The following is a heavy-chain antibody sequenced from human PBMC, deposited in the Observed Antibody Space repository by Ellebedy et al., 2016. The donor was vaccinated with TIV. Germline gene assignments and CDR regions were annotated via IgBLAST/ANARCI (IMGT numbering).Heavy chain of an antibody. V-gene: IGHV5-51*01. CDR2: IYPGDSET. CDR3: ARHGGGGTFASPFQH. J-gene: IGHJ1*01. CDR1: GYSFTSYW. Sequence: PGGSLRLSCKGSGYSFTSYWVGWVRQMPGKGLEWMGIIYPGDSETRYSPSLQGQVTISADRSTSTAYLRWSSLKASDTAMYYCARHGGGGTFASPFQHWGQGTLVTVSS. D-gene: IGHD1-26*01.